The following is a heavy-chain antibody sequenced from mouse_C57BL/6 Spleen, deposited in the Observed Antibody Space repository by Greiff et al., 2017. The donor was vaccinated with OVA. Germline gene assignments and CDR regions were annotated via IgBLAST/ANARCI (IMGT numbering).Heavy chain of an antibody. J-gene: IGHJ1*03. V-gene: IGHV5-6*02. CDR3: ARPPTGRYFDV. CDR2: ISSGGSYT. CDR1: GFTFSSYG. D-gene: IGHD4-1*02. Sequence: DVMLVESGGDLVKPGGSLKLSCAASGFTFSSYGMSWVRQTPDKRLEWVATISSGGSYTYYPDSVKGRFTISRDNAKNTLYLQMSSLKSEDTAMYYCARPPTGRYFDVWGTGTTVTVSS.